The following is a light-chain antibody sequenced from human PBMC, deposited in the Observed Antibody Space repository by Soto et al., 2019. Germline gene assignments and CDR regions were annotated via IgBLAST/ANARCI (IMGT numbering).Light chain of an antibody. CDR1: RRVSASN. CDR3: QQYGSSPPWT. V-gene: IGKV3-20*01. J-gene: IGKJ1*01. CDR2: GAS. Sequence: EIVLTQSPGTLSLSPGKKATLSSRASRRVSASNLAWYQQKPGQAPRLLIYGASSRATGIPDRFSGSGSGTDFTLTISRLEPEDFAVYYCQQYGSSPPWTFGQGTKVEIK.